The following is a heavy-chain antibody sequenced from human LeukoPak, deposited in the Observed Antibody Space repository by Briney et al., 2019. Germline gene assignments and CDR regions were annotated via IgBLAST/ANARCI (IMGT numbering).Heavy chain of an antibody. CDR3: ATDAGHWFDP. CDR1: GFTFSSND. J-gene: IGHJ5*02. Sequence: PGGSLRLSCAAPGFTFSSNDMHWVRQAPGKGLEWVAVIWDDGNNKYYADSVKGRFTISRDNSKNTLFLQMNSLRAEDTAVYYCATDAGHWFDPWGQGTLVTVSS. CDR2: IWDDGNNK. V-gene: IGHV3-33*01.